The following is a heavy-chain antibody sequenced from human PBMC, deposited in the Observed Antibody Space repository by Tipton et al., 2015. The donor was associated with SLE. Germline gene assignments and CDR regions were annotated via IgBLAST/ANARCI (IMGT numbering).Heavy chain of an antibody. Sequence: SLRLSCAASGFTFSIYAMHWVRQSPGKGLEWVAVISYEGSNEYYADSVKGRFTISRDNSKNSLYLQMNSLRAEDTAVYYCARAGVVVVSGSFNYWGQGTRVTVSS. CDR3: ARAGVVVVSGSFNY. CDR2: ISYEGSNE. CDR1: GFTFSIYA. J-gene: IGHJ4*02. D-gene: IGHD2-15*01. V-gene: IGHV3-30-3*01.